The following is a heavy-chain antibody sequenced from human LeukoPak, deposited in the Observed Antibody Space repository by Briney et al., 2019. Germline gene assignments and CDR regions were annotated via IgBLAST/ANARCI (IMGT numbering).Heavy chain of an antibody. CDR3: ARVSEGGGSSNAFDY. Sequence: ASVKVSCKASGYTFTGYYMHWVRQAPGQGLEWMGIINPSGETTSYAQKFQGRVTMTRDMSTSTVYLELSSLRSEDTAVYYCARVSEGGGSSNAFDYWGQGTLVTVSS. D-gene: IGHD2-15*01. CDR2: INPSGETT. J-gene: IGHJ4*02. CDR1: GYTFTGYY. V-gene: IGHV1-46*01.